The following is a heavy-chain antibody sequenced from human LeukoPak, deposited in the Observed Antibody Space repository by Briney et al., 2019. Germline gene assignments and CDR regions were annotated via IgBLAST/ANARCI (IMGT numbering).Heavy chain of an antibody. J-gene: IGHJ4*02. D-gene: IGHD3-22*01. V-gene: IGHV1-69*06. CDR3: ARDVDYYDSSGYYSDY. CDR2: IIPIFGTA. Sequence: ASVKVSCKASGGTFSSYAISWVRQAPGQGLEWMGGIIPIFGTANYAQKFQGRVTITADKSTSTAYMELSSLRSEDTAVYYCARDVDYYDSSGYYSDYWGQGTLVTVSS. CDR1: GGTFSSYA.